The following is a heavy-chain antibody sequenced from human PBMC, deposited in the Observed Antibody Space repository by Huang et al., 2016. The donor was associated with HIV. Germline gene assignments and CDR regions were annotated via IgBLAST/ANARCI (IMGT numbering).Heavy chain of an antibody. CDR2: INDNGYT. CDR3: ARASWYEPRSWYFGL. V-gene: IGHV4-34*01. Sequence: QVQLQQWGAGLLKPSETLSLTCAVYGGSVSGHYCSWIRQPPGKGLEWIAEINDNGYTNDSPSLKSRVTISVHTSRNQFSLKLNSVTAADAAVYYCARASWYEPRSWYFGLWGRGTLVTVSS. CDR1: GGSVSGHY. D-gene: IGHD6-13*01. J-gene: IGHJ2*01.